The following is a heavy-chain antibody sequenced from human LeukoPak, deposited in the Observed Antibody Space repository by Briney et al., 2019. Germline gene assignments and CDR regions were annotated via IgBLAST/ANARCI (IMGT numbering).Heavy chain of an antibody. CDR1: GGTFSSYA. Sequence: SVKVSCKASGGTFSSYAINWVRQAPGQGLEWMGGIIPIFGTANYAQKFQGRVTITADESTSTAYMELSSLRSEDTAVYYCASSKDYSDSSGFARTLDSWGQGTLVTVSS. J-gene: IGHJ4*02. V-gene: IGHV1-69*13. D-gene: IGHD3-22*01. CDR2: IIPIFGTA. CDR3: ASSKDYSDSSGFARTLDS.